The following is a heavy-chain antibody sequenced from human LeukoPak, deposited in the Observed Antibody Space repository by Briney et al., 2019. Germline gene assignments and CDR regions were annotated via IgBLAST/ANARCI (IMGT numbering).Heavy chain of an antibody. V-gene: IGHV3-21*01. CDR1: EFTFSNYG. Sequence: GGSLRLSCAASEFTFSNYGMNWVRQAPGKGLEWVSSISSSSSYIYYADSVKGRFTISRDNAKNSLYLQMNSLRAEDTAVYYCASPRGYGNAFDIWGQGTMVTVSS. CDR3: ASPRGYGNAFDI. CDR2: ISSSSSYI. D-gene: IGHD5-12*01. J-gene: IGHJ3*02.